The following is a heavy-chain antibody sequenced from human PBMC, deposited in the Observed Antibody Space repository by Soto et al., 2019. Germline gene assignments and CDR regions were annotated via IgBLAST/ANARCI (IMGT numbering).Heavy chain of an antibody. CDR3: ARDLGGWPDY. Sequence: ASVKVSCKASGNTFTSYYIHWVRQAPGQGLEWMGWINPKSGDTNYSQKFQGRVTITRDTSTSTAYMELSRLRSEDTAVYYCARDLGGWPDYWGQGTLVTVSS. CDR1: GNTFTSYY. D-gene: IGHD2-15*01. V-gene: IGHV1-2*02. J-gene: IGHJ4*02. CDR2: INPKSGDT.